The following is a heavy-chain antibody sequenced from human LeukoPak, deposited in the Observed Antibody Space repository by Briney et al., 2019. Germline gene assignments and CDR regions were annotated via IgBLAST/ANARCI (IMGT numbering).Heavy chain of an antibody. CDR1: GYSISSGYY. V-gene: IGHV4-38-2*01. Sequence: SETLSLTCAVSGYSISSGYYWGWIRQPPGKGLEWIGSIYHSGSTYYNPSLKSRVTISVDTSKNQFSLKLSSVTAADTAVYYCARGETYYYDSSGYYYFDYWGQGTLVTVSS. CDR3: ARGETYYYDSSGYYYFDY. CDR2: IYHSGST. D-gene: IGHD3-22*01. J-gene: IGHJ4*02.